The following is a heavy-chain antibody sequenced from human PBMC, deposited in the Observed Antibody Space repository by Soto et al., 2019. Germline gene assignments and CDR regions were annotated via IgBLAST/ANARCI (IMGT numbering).Heavy chain of an antibody. V-gene: IGHV1-18*01. CDR1: GYTFTSYG. Sequence: QVQLVQSGAEVKKPGASVKVSCKASGYTFTSYGISWVRQAPGQGLEWMGWISAYNGNTNNAQKRQGRLTMTTDTSTSTAYMELRSLRSDDTAVYYGARDWAAAGPFDYWGQGTLVTVSS. J-gene: IGHJ4*02. CDR2: ISAYNGNT. D-gene: IGHD6-13*01. CDR3: ARDWAAAGPFDY.